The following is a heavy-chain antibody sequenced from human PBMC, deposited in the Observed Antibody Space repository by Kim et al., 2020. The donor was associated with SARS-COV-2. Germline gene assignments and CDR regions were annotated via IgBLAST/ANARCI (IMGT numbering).Heavy chain of an antibody. V-gene: IGHV4-59*13. J-gene: IGHJ6*02. CDR1: GGSISSYY. D-gene: IGHD3-10*01. CDR2: IYYSGST. Sequence: SETLSLTCTVSGGSISSYYWSWIRQPQGKGLEWIGYIYYSGSTNYNPSLKSRVTISVDTSKNQFSLKLSSVTAADTAVYYCARGVTMVRGLDVWGQGTTVTVSS. CDR3: ARGVTMVRGLDV.